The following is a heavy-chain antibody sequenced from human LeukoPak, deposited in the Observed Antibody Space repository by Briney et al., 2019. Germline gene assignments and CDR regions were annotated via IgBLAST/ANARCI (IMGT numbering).Heavy chain of an antibody. CDR2: IIPIFGTA. CDR3: ARDWGVGSTSS. D-gene: IGHD2-2*01. V-gene: IGHV1-69*06. CDR1: GYTFTDYY. Sequence: ASVKVSCKASGYTFTDYYMHWVRQAPGQGLEWMGGIIPIFGTANYAQKFQGRVTITADKSTSTAYMELSSLRSEDTAVYYCARDWGVGSTSSWGQGTLVSVSS. J-gene: IGHJ4*02.